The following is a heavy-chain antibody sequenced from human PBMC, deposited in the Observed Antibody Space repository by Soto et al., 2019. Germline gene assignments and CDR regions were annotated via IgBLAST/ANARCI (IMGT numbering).Heavy chain of an antibody. D-gene: IGHD2-2*01. CDR2: IYPDDSNT. J-gene: IGHJ4*02. CDR3: SRFEGSTFSRPQFDY. V-gene: IGHV5-51*01. CDR1: GYGFYGYW. Sequence: GESLKISCKGSGYGFYGYWIGWERQMPGKGLEWMGIIYPDDSNTRYSPSFQGQVTISADKSISTAYLQWSSLKASDTGMYYFSRFEGSTFSRPQFDYWGQGXLVTVYS.